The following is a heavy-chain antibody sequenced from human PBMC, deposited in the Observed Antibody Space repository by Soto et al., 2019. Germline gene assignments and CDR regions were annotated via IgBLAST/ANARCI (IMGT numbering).Heavy chain of an antibody. J-gene: IGHJ6*02. V-gene: IGHV1-2*02. CDR2: INPNSGGT. Sequence: ASVKVSCKASGYTFTGYYMHWVRQAPGQGLEWMGWINPNSGGTNYAQKFQGRVTMTRDTSISTAYMELSRLRSDDTAVYYCARDRGSSGWTYYYYGMDVSGQGTTVTVSS. CDR1: GYTFTGYY. D-gene: IGHD6-19*01. CDR3: ARDRGSSGWTYYYYGMDV.